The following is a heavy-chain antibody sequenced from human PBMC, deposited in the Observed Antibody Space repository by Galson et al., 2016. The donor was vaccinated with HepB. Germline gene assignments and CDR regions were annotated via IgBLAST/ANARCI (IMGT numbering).Heavy chain of an antibody. CDR2: ISYDGVDK. CDR1: GFNFRTYG. Sequence: SLRLSCAGSGFNFRTYGMHWVRHTPGKGLEWLTVISYDGVDKNYADSVKGRFTVSRGNSKNMLYLQMNSLRVEDTAVYYCARDMWGYEILTAHQRGAFDVWGQGTLVTVS. V-gene: IGHV3-33*01. D-gene: IGHD3-9*01. CDR3: ARDMWGYEILTAHQRGAFDV. J-gene: IGHJ3*01.